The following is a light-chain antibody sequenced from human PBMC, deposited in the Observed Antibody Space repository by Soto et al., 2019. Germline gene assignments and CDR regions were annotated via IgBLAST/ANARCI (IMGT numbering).Light chain of an antibody. CDR3: CSYAATYTSV. Sequence: QSALAQPRSVSGSPGQSVTISCSGTSSDVGGYNSVSWYQQFPGKAPKLMIYDVTKRPSGVPDRFSGSKSGNTASLTISGLQAEDEADYYCCSYAATYTSVFGGGTKVTVL. CDR2: DVT. CDR1: SSDVGGYNS. V-gene: IGLV2-11*01. J-gene: IGLJ2*01.